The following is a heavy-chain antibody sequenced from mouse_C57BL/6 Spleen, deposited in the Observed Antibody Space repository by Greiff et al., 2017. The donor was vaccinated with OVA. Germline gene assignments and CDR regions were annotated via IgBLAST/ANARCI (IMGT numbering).Heavy chain of an antibody. Sequence: QVQLQQPGAELVKPGASVKLSCKASGYTFTSYWMHWVKQRPGRGLEWIGRIDPNSGGTKYNEQFKSKATLTVDKPSSTAYMQLSSLTSEDSAVYYCSREGEYGYDEEGYYAMDYWGQGTSVTVSS. CDR2: IDPNSGGT. CDR3: SREGEYGYDEEGYYAMDY. CDR1: GYTFTSYW. J-gene: IGHJ4*01. D-gene: IGHD2-2*01. V-gene: IGHV1-72*01.